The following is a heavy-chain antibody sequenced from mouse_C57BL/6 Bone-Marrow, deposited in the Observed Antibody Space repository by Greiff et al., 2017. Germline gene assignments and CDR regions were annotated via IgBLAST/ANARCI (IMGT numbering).Heavy chain of an antibody. CDR2: ISSGSSTI. CDR3: AREIDYYGSWFAY. CDR1: GFTFSDYG. Sequence: DVQLVESGGGLVKPGGSLKLSCAASGFTFSDYGMHWVRQAPEKGLEWVAYISSGSSTIYYADTVKGRFTISRDNAKNTLFLQMTSLRSEDTAMYYCAREIDYYGSWFAYWGQGTLVTVSA. J-gene: IGHJ3*01. D-gene: IGHD1-1*01. V-gene: IGHV5-17*01.